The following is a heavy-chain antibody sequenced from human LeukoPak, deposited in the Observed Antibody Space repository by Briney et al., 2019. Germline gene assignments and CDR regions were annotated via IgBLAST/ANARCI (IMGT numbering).Heavy chain of an antibody. J-gene: IGHJ4*02. V-gene: IGHV5-51*01. CDR3: ARPREMATLDGGLGY. CDR1: GYSFTSYW. Sequence: GESLKISCQGSGYSFTSYWIAWVRQMPGEGLEWMGIIYPGGSDTRYSPSFQGQVTISADKSISTAYLQWSSLKASDTAVYYCARPREMATLDGGLGYWGQGTLVTVSS. CDR2: IYPGGSDT. D-gene: IGHD5-24*01.